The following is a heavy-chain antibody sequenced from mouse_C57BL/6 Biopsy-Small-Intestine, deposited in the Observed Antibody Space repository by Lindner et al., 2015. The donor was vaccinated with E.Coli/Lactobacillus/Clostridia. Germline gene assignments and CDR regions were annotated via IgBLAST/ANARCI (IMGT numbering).Heavy chain of an antibody. CDR1: GYSFTDFN. CDR3: ARDGYYLFAY. J-gene: IGHJ3*01. V-gene: IGHV1-39*01. D-gene: IGHD2-3*01. Sequence: VQLQESGPELVKPGASVKISCKASGYSFTDFNMNWVKQSNGKSLEWIGIINPSYGTTNYNQKFKGKATLTVDQSSSTAYMQLNSLTSEDSAVYYCARDGYYLFAYWGQGTLVTVSA. CDR2: INPSYGTT.